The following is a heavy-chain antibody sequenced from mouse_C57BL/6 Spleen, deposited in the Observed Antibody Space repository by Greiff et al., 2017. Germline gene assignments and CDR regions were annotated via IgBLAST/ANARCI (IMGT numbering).Heavy chain of an antibody. Sequence: LEWIGAIYPGNSDTSYNQKFKGKAKLTAVTSASTAYMELSSLTNEDSAVYYSTLDGYYGYWGQGTTLTVSS. J-gene: IGHJ2*01. D-gene: IGHD2-3*01. CDR3: TLDGYYGY. V-gene: IGHV1-5*01. CDR2: IYPGNSDT.